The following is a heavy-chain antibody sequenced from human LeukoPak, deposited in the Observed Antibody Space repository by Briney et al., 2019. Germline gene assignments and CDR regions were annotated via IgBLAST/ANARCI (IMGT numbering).Heavy chain of an antibody. J-gene: IGHJ4*02. D-gene: IGHD5/OR15-5a*01. CDR2: ISHSGVT. Sequence: PSETLSLTCDVSGFSITSGDYWGCIRQSPGSGLESIGSISHSGVTHYIPYLRNRFTMSLDTSRNQFSLDLRSVSAAATAVYFCARVGPLAVGPEKRVYSFDYWGRGRLVPVSS. CDR1: GFSITSGDY. V-gene: IGHV4-38-2*01. CDR3: ARVGPLAVGPEKRVYSFDY.